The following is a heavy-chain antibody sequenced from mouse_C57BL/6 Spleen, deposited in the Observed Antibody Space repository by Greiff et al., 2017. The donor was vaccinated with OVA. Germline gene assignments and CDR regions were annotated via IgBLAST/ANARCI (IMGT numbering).Heavy chain of an antibody. D-gene: IGHD1-1*01. J-gene: IGHJ1*03. CDR2: ISDGGSYT. CDR1: GFTFSSYA. Sequence: EVQRVESGGGLVKPGGSLKLSCAASGFTFSSYAMSWVRQTPGKRLEWVATISDGGSYTYYPDNVKGRFTISRDNAKNNLYLQMSHLKSEDTAMYYCARVYGSSYEGYFDVWGTGTTVTVSS. CDR3: ARVYGSSYEGYFDV. V-gene: IGHV5-4*01.